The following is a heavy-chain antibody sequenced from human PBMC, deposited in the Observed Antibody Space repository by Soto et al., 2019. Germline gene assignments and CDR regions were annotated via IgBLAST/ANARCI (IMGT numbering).Heavy chain of an antibody. CDR3: ARDFGCSSTSCFLGFGLDP. D-gene: IGHD2-2*01. CDR1: GYTFTSYY. CDR2: INPSGGST. V-gene: IGHV1-46*01. Sequence: GSSVKVSCKASGYTFTSYYMHWVRHAPGQGLEWMGIINPSGGSTSYAQKFQGRVTMTRDTSTSTVYMELSSLRSEDTAVYYCARDFGCSSTSCFLGFGLDPWGQGTLVTVXS. J-gene: IGHJ5*02.